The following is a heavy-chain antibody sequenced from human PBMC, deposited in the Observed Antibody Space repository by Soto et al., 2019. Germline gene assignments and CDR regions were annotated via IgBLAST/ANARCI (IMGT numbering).Heavy chain of an antibody. Sequence: QVQLQESGPGLVRPSGTVSLTCAVSGLSISSDNWWSWVRQPPGKGLERIGEIHHSGSTNYNPSRKSRVTMSVVPSKDLFSLTLNSVTAADTAFYYCARDQGSHPGDWGQGTLVSVSS. CDR2: IHHSGST. D-gene: IGHD6-13*01. J-gene: IGHJ4*02. CDR3: ARDQGSHPGD. CDR1: GLSISSDNW. V-gene: IGHV4-4*02.